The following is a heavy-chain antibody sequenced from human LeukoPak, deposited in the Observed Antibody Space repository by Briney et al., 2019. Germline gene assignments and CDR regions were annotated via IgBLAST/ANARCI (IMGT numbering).Heavy chain of an antibody. V-gene: IGHV4-39*07. CDR2: INHSGST. D-gene: IGHD3-3*01. CDR1: GGSISSKNYY. J-gene: IGHJ6*02. Sequence: PSETLSLTCTVSGGSISSKNYYWGWIRQPPGKGLEWIGEINHSGSTNYNPSLKSRVTISVDTSKNQFSLKLSSVTAADTAVYYCARDRSDFWSGSYRHYYYYGMDVWGQGTTVTVSS. CDR3: ARDRSDFWSGSYRHYYYYGMDV.